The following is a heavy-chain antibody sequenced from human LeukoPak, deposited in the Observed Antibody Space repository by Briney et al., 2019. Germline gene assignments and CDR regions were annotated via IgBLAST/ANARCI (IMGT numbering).Heavy chain of an antibody. CDR1: GGTLSTYA. V-gene: IGHV3-23*01. CDR3: ANLNAPYWGNFDY. D-gene: IGHD3-16*01. CDR2: ISSSGSGDNT. J-gene: IGHJ4*02. Sequence: GGSLRLSCAASGGTLSTYAMSWARQAPGKGLEWVSGISSSGSGDNTYYADSVKGRFTISRDNSKYTLYLQMNSLRAEDTAVYYCANLNAPYWGNFDYWGQGTLVTVSS.